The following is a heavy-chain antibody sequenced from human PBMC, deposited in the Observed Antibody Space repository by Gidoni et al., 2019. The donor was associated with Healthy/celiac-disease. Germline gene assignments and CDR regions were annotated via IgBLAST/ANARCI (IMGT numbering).Heavy chain of an antibody. Sequence: EVQLVQSGAEVKKPGESLRTSCKDSGYSFTSYWISWVRQMPGKGLEWMGRIDPSDSYTNYSPSFQGHVTISADKSISTAYLQWSSLKASDTAMYYCARHVGFDGSGSYYNHHFDYWGQGTLVTVSS. V-gene: IGHV5-10-1*01. CDR2: IDPSDSYT. J-gene: IGHJ4*02. D-gene: IGHD3-10*01. CDR3: ARHVGFDGSGSYYNHHFDY. CDR1: GYSFTSYW.